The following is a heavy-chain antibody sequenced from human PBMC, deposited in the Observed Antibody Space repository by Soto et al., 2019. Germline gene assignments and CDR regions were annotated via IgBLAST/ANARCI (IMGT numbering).Heavy chain of an antibody. CDR3: ARDGGGPYYYDSSGYYQGYYYYGMDV. CDR1: GFPFSSYA. CDR2: VSSDGSNK. Sequence: AARSLRLSYPASGFPFSSYAQHWIRQAPGTGLECVAVVSSDGSNKYYPDSVKGRFTISRDNSKNTLYLQMNSLRAEDTAVYYCARDGGGPYYYDSSGYYQGYYYYGMDVWGQGTTVTVSS. D-gene: IGHD3-22*01. V-gene: IGHV3-30-3*01. J-gene: IGHJ6*02.